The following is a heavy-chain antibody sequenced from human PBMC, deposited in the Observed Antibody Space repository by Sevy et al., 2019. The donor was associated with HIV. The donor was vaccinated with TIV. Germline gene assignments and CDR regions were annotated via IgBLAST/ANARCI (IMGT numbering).Heavy chain of an antibody. CDR3: ARPYGSGSWEAFDV. V-gene: IGHV3-21*01. J-gene: IGHJ3*01. Sequence: GGSLRLSCTASGFSFSSYMMNWVRQAPGKGLEWVASISYSRNYIYYADSLKGRFTISRANAKNSLFLQMNSLRAEDTAVYYCARPYGSGSWEAFDVWGQGTMVTVSS. CDR2: ISYSRNYI. CDR1: GFSFSSYM. D-gene: IGHD3-10*01.